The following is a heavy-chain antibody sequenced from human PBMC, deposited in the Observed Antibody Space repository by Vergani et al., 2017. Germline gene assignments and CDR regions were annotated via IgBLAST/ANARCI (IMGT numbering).Heavy chain of an antibody. Sequence: EVDLVESGGGLAQPGGSLRLSCEASGITFWKFGMHWVRQGPGKGLEWVSGISWNSGAVDYADSVRGRFTISRDNAKNSLFLEMNSLRFEDTAVYFCTKGSVYYHDSAGHCYVPYTGFDLWGQGTLVTVSS. CDR2: ISWNSGAV. CDR3: TKGSVYYHDSAGHCYVPYTGFDL. D-gene: IGHD2-21*01. V-gene: IGHV3-9*01. CDR1: GITFWKFG. J-gene: IGHJ3*01.